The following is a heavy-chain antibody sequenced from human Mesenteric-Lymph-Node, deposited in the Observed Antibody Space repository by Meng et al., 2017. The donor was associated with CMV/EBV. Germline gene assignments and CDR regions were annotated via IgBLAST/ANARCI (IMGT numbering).Heavy chain of an antibody. CDR1: GDSVSSGSYY. V-gene: IGHV4-61*01. CDR3: ARDKAAHNNWFDS. CDR2: IYYSESS. D-gene: IGHD2-15*01. J-gene: IGHJ5*01. Sequence: GSLRLSCTVSGDSVSSGSYYWSWIRQPPGKGLEWIGYIYYSESSNYNPSLKSRVTISVDTSKNQFSLKLSSVTAADTAVYFCARDKAAHNNWFDSWGQGTLVTVSS.